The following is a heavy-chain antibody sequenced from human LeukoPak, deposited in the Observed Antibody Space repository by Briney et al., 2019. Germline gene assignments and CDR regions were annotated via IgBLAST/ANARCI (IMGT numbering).Heavy chain of an antibody. D-gene: IGHD2-15*01. V-gene: IGHV4-4*07. CDR3: ARVRYCSGGSCYTGNYYYYYMDV. CDR1: GGSISSYY. J-gene: IGHJ6*03. Sequence: PSETLSLTCTVSGGSISSYYWSWIRQPAGKGLEWIGRIYTSGSTNYNPSLKSRVTMSVDTSKNQFSLKLSSVTAADTAVYYCARVRYCSGGSCYTGNYYYYYMDVWGKGTPVTISS. CDR2: IYTSGST.